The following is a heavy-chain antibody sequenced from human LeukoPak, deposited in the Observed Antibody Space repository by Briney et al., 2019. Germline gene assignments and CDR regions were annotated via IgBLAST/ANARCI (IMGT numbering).Heavy chain of an antibody. CDR1: GCTISDFR. J-gene: IGHJ4*02. V-gene: IGHV3-7*05. D-gene: IGHD3-22*01. CDR2: INEEGSEK. CDR3: ARSNLGSYDQSGYYQY. Sequence: PGGSLRLSCTASGCTISDFRMNWVSQAPGRGLEWAANINEEGSEKDYVDSVKGRFTISRDNAKKSLHLHMNSVRAEDTAVYYCARSNLGSYDQSGYYQYWGQGTRVTVSS.